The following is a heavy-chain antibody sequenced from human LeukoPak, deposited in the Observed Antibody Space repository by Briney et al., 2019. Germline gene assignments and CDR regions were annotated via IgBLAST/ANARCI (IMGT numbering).Heavy chain of an antibody. CDR3: ARDPHFEIPPPTYYDTNGYYSDY. CDR1: GGTFSSYA. J-gene: IGHJ4*02. D-gene: IGHD3-22*01. CDR2: IIPILGIA. Sequence: RASVKVSCKASGGTFSSYAISWVRQAPGQGLEWMGRIIPILGIANYAQKFQGRVTITADKSTSTAYMELSSLRSDDTAVYYCARDPHFEIPPPTYYDTNGYYSDYWGQGTLVTVSS. V-gene: IGHV1-69*04.